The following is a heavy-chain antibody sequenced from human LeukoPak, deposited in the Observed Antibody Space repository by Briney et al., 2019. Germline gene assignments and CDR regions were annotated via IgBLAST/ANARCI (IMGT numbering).Heavy chain of an antibody. CDR3: ARHASLDHYYDSSGYYYWFDP. CDR2: IYYSGST. J-gene: IGHJ5*02. V-gene: IGHV4-59*08. CDR1: GGSISSYY. D-gene: IGHD3-22*01. Sequence: SETLSLTCTVSGGSISSYYWSLIRQPPGKGLEWIGYIYYSGSTNYNPSLKSRVTISVDTSKNQFSLKLSSVTAADTAVYYCARHASLDHYYDSSGYYYWFDPWGQGTLVTVSS.